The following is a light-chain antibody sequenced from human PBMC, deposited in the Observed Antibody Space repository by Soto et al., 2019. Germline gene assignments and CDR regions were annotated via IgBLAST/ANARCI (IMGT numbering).Light chain of an antibody. Sequence: QSVLTQPPSVSGAPGQRVTISCTGSSSNIGAGYHVHWYQQLPGAAPKLLIFGDSNRPSGVPDRFSGSKSGTSASLAITGLQADDEADYYCQSSDSGLTGHVLFGGGTKVTVL. CDR3: QSSDSGLTGHVL. CDR2: GDS. J-gene: IGLJ2*01. V-gene: IGLV1-40*01. CDR1: SSNIGAGYH.